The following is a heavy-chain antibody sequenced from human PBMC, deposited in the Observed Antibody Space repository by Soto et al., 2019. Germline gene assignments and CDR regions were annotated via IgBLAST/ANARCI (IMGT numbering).Heavy chain of an antibody. D-gene: IGHD5-12*01. CDR1: GGTFSSYS. V-gene: IGHV1-69*13. CDR2: IIPIFGTA. Sequence: SVKVSCKASGGTFSSYSISWVRQAPGQGLEWMGGIIPIFGTANYAQKFQGRVTITADESTSTACMELSSLRSEDTAVYYCARSRDGYNSLPYWGQGTLVTVSS. J-gene: IGHJ4*02. CDR3: ARSRDGYNSLPY.